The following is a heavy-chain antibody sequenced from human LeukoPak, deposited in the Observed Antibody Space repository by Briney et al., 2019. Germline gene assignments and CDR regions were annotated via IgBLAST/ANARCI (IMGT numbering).Heavy chain of an antibody. CDR1: GFTFSSYS. CDR2: ISSSSSTI. CDR3: ARGLWSYDAAQFDY. J-gene: IGHJ4*02. Sequence: SGGSLILSCAASGFTFSSYSMNWVRQAPGKGLEWVSYISSSSSTIYYADSVKGRFTISRDNAKNSLYLQMNSLRDEDTAVYYCARGLWSYDAAQFDYWGQGTLVTVSP. D-gene: IGHD1-26*01. V-gene: IGHV3-48*02.